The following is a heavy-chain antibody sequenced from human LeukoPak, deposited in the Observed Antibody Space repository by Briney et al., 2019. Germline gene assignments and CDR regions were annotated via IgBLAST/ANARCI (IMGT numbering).Heavy chain of an antibody. Sequence: SETLSLTCTVSGGSISSGDYYWSWIRQPPGRGLEWIGYIYYSGSTYYNPSLKSRVTISVDTSKNQFSLKLSSVTAADAAVYYCARDATVTTNWFDPWGQGTLVTVSS. CDR3: ARDATVTTNWFDP. CDR1: GGSISSGDYY. CDR2: IYYSGST. D-gene: IGHD4-11*01. V-gene: IGHV4-30-4*08. J-gene: IGHJ5*02.